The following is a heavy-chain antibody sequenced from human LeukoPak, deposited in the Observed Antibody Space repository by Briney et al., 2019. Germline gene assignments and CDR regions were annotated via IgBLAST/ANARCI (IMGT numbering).Heavy chain of an antibody. Sequence: GGSLRLSCAASGFTFSSYGMHWVRQAPGKGLEWVAFIRYDGSNKYYADSVKGRFTISRDNSKNTLYLQMNSLRAEDTAVYYCAKPNPTAAGTGYWGQGTLVTVSS. D-gene: IGHD6-13*01. CDR3: AKPNPTAAGTGY. V-gene: IGHV3-30*02. CDR2: IRYDGSNK. CDR1: GFTFSSYG. J-gene: IGHJ4*02.